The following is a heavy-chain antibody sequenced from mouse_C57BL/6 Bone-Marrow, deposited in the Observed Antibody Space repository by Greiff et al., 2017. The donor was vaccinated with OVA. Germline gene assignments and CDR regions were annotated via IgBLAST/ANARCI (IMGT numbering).Heavy chain of an antibody. V-gene: IGHV1-61*01. CDR1: GYTFTSYW. CDR2: IYPSDSET. D-gene: IGHD1-1*01. J-gene: IGHJ4*01. Sequence: VQLQQPGAELVRPGSSVKLSCKASGYTFTSYWMDWVKQRPGQGLEWIGNIYPSDSETHYNQKFKDKATLTVDKSSSTAYMQLSSLTSEDSAVYYCARVFITTDYYAMDYWGQGTSVTVSS. CDR3: ARVFITTDYYAMDY.